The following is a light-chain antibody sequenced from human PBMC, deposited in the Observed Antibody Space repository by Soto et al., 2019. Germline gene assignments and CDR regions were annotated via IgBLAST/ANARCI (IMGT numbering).Light chain of an antibody. CDR3: CSYAGSNTWV. CDR2: AVT. V-gene: IGLV2-11*02. J-gene: IGLJ3*02. Sequence: QSVLTQPRSVSGSPGQSVTISCNGASSDVGGYNYVSWHQQHPGKAPKLIIFAVTQRPSGVPDRFSGSKSGNTASLTISGLQADDDADYYCCSYAGSNTWVFGGGTKLTVL. CDR1: SSDVGGYNY.